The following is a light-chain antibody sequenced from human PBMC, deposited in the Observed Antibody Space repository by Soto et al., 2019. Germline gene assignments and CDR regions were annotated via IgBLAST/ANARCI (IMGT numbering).Light chain of an antibody. CDR1: QGISTY. Sequence: DIQLTQSPCFLSASVGDRVTITCRASQGISTYLAWYQQKPGKAPKLLIYAASTLQSGVPSRFSGSGSGTEFTLTISSLQPEDFATYDCQQLNSYPWTFGQGTKVEIK. CDR3: QQLNSYPWT. V-gene: IGKV1-9*01. J-gene: IGKJ1*01. CDR2: AAS.